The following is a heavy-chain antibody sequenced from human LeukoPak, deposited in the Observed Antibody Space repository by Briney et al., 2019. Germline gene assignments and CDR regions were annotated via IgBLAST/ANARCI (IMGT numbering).Heavy chain of an antibody. Sequence: PGGSLRLSCVVSGFTSSSYWMSWVRQAPGKGLEWVANVNQDGSEQYYVDSVKGRFIISKDNAKNSLYLQMNSLRGEDTAVYYCARAAAAGTVDYWGQGTLVIVSS. CDR3: ARAAAAGTVDY. D-gene: IGHD6-13*01. CDR1: GFTSSSYW. V-gene: IGHV3-7*01. CDR2: VNQDGSEQ. J-gene: IGHJ4*02.